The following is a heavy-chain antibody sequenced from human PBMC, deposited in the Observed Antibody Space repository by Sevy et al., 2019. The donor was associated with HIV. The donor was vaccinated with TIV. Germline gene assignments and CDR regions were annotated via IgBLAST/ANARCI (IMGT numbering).Heavy chain of an antibody. V-gene: IGHV3-33*01. CDR2: IWYDGSNK. D-gene: IGHD6-19*01. Sequence: GGSLRLSCAASGFTFSSYGMHWVRQAPGKGLEWVAVIWYDGSNKYYADSVKGRFTISRDNSKNTLYLQMNSLRAEDTAVYYCAREAVAGMNDYWGQGTLVTVSS. CDR3: AREAVAGMNDY. CDR1: GFTFSSYG. J-gene: IGHJ4*02.